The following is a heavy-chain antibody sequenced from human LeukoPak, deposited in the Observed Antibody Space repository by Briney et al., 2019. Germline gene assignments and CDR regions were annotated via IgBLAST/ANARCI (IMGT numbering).Heavy chain of an antibody. V-gene: IGHV4-31*03. CDR3: ARGPTLDFYDSSGYYYFDY. CDR2: IYYSGST. Sequence: SQTLSLTCTVSGGSISSGGYYWSWIRQHPGTGLEWIGYIYYSGSTYYNPSLKSRVTISVDTSKNQFSLKLSSVTAADTAVYYCARGPTLDFYDSSGYYYFDYWGQGTLVTVSS. J-gene: IGHJ4*02. CDR1: GGSISSGGYY. D-gene: IGHD3-22*01.